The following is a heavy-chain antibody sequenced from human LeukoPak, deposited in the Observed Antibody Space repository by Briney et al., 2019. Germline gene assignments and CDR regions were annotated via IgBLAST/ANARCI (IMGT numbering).Heavy chain of an antibody. Sequence: GGSLRLSCAASGFTFSDYYMSWLRQAPGKGLEWVSYISSSGSTIYYADSVKGRFTISRDNAKNSLYLQMNSLRAEDTAVYYCARDADSSGYDFDYWGQGTLVTVSS. V-gene: IGHV3-11*04. J-gene: IGHJ4*02. CDR3: ARDADSSGYDFDY. CDR2: ISSSGSTI. D-gene: IGHD3-22*01. CDR1: GFTFSDYY.